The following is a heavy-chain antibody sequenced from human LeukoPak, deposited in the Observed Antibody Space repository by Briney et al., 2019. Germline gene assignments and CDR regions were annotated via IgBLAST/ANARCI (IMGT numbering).Heavy chain of an antibody. V-gene: IGHV4-34*01. D-gene: IGHD3-10*01. J-gene: IGHJ4*02. Sequence: SETLSLTCAVYGGSFSGYYWSWIRQPPGKGLEWIGEINHSGSTNYDPSLKSRVTISGDTSKNQFSLKLSSVTAADTAVYYCARGGPWFGVYFDYWGQGTLVTVSS. CDR3: ARGGPWFGVYFDY. CDR2: INHSGST. CDR1: GGSFSGYY.